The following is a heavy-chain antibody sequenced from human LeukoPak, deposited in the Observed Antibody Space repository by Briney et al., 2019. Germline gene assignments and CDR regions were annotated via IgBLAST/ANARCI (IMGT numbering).Heavy chain of an antibody. D-gene: IGHD1-26*01. J-gene: IGHJ4*02. CDR2: ISYDGSNK. Sequence: GGSLRLSCAASGFTFSSYGMHWVRQAPGKGLEWVAVISYDGSNKYYADSVKGRFTISRDNSKNTLYLQMNSLRAEDTAVYYCARGEDAGSYFSYWGQGTLVTVSS. CDR1: GFTFSSYG. V-gene: IGHV3-30*03. CDR3: ARGEDAGSYFSY.